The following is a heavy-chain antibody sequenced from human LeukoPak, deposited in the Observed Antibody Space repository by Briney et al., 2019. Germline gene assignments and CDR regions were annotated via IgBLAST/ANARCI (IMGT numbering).Heavy chain of an antibody. CDR1: GFTFGKYW. Sequence: GGSLRLSCVASGFTFGKYWMSWVRQAPGKGLEWISDIDHTGDRTYYRDSVKGQFTISRDNSKNTLYLQMNSLRVEDTATYYCAKAVSISWYDHWGQGTLVTVS. J-gene: IGHJ5*02. CDR3: AKAVSISWYDH. V-gene: IGHV3-23*01. D-gene: IGHD3-3*02. CDR2: IDHTGDRT.